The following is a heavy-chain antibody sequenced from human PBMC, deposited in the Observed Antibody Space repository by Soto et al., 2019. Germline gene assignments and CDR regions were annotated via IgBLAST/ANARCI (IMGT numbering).Heavy chain of an antibody. Sequence: QVQLVQSGTEVKKPGASVKVSCKASGYTFTSYGISWVRQAPGQGLEWMGWISAYNGNTNYAQKLQGRVAMTTDTSTSTAHMELRSLRPDDTAVYYCARESGIDILTPIDYWGQGTLVTVSS. J-gene: IGHJ4*02. CDR1: GYTFTSYG. D-gene: IGHD3-9*01. V-gene: IGHV1-18*01. CDR2: ISAYNGNT. CDR3: ARESGIDILTPIDY.